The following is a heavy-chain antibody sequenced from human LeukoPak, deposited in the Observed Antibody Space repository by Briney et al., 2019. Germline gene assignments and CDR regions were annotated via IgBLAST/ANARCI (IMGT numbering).Heavy chain of an antibody. Sequence: SVKVSCKASGGTFSSYAISWVRQAPGQGLEWMGGIIPIFGTANYAQKFQGRVTITADESTSTAYMELSSLRSEDTAVYYCARARVGATTPHYFDYWGQGTLVTVSS. CDR1: GGTFSSYA. J-gene: IGHJ4*02. CDR3: ARARVGATTPHYFDY. CDR2: IIPIFGTA. V-gene: IGHV1-69*01. D-gene: IGHD1-26*01.